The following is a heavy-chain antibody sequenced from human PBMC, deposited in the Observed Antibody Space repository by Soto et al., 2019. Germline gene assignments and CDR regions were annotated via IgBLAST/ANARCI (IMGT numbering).Heavy chain of an antibody. Sequence: QVQLQESGPGLVKPSETLSLTCTVSGGAISSYYWSWIRQPAGKGLEWIGRIYTSGSTNYNPSLRSRVTMSVDTSKHQFSLTLSSVTAADTAVYYCARDRSVRYYYDSSGYYPYWYFDLWGRGTLVTVSS. J-gene: IGHJ2*01. D-gene: IGHD3-22*01. V-gene: IGHV4-4*07. CDR3: ARDRSVRYYYDSSGYYPYWYFDL. CDR2: IYTSGST. CDR1: GGAISSYY.